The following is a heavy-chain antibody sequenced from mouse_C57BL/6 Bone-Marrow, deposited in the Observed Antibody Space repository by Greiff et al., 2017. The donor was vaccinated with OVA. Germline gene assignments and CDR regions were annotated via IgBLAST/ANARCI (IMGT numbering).Heavy chain of an antibody. V-gene: IGHV1-55*01. CDR1: GYTFTSYW. CDR2: ICPGSGSD. J-gene: IGHJ1*03. D-gene: IGHD1-1*01. Sequence: QVQLQQPGAELVQPGASVKMSCKASGYTFTSYWINWVQQWPGQGLEWIGDICPGSGSDYYTENIKSKGTLTVDTDTSTAYMQLSILTSEDAAIYNCARGTAVVAPTEYFDDWGTGTTVTVSS. CDR3: ARGTAVVAPTEYFDD.